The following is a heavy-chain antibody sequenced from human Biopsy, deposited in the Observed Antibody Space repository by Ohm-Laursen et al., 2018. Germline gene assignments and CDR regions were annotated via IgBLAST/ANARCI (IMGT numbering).Heavy chain of an antibody. J-gene: IGHJ4*02. CDR2: INPKSGGT. CDR3: AGDLLEWSLPS. CDR1: GYTFTGYY. D-gene: IGHD3-3*01. Sequence: ASVKVSCKASGYTFTGYYLHWVRQAPGQGLEWMGWINPKSGGTHYLEKFRGRVTMTRDTSISTAYMEVSSLRSDDTAVYYCAGDLLEWSLPSWGQGTLVTVSS. V-gene: IGHV1-2*02.